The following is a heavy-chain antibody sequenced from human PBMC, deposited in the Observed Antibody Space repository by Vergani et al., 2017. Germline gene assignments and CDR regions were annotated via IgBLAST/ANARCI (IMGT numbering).Heavy chain of an antibody. D-gene: IGHD3-3*01. CDR3: AKTHDFSSLYSSYNWFDP. J-gene: IGHJ5*02. CDR2: IYAGDSDV. V-gene: IGHV5-51*03. CDR1: GYSITNYW. Sequence: EVQLVQSGAEVKKPGESLKISCQGSGYSITNYWIAWVRQRPGKGLEWMGIIYAGDSDVRYSPSFQGQVTMSVDKSLSTAYLQWSSLKASDTATYYCAKTHDFSSLYSSYNWFDPWGQGTQDTVSS.